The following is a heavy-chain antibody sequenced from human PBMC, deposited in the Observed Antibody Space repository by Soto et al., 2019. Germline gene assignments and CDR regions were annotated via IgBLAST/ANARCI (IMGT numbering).Heavy chain of an antibody. Sequence: SETLSLTCTVSGGSLSRIGYYWSWILQHPAKGLEWVGYISNSGSTYYNPSLKSRVAMSIDTSKNHVSLTLTSLTAADTAIYYCATSVQMATIPELWCQGNRVNVSP. CDR1: GGSLSRIGYY. V-gene: IGHV4-31*03. D-gene: IGHD5-12*01. CDR3: ATSVQMATIPEL. CDR2: ISNSGST. J-gene: IGHJ4*02.